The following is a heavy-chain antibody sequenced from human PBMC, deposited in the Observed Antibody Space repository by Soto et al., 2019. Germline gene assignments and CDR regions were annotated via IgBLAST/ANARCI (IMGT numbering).Heavy chain of an antibody. Sequence: VQLVQSGAEVKKPGSSVKVSCKASGDTFSSYGISWVRQAPGQGLEFMGGIIPKFGTTNYAQKFRGRVTITADESTSTAYMEVSSLGSEDTAVYYCSRASGRGWYNWFDTWGQGTLLTVSS. CDR2: IIPKFGTT. V-gene: IGHV1-69*01. CDR1: GDTFSSYG. J-gene: IGHJ5*02. CDR3: SRASGRGWYNWFDT. D-gene: IGHD6-19*01.